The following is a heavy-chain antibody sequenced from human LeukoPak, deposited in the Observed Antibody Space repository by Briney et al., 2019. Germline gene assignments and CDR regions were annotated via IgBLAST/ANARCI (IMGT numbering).Heavy chain of an antibody. Sequence: GGSLRLSCAASGFTFSSYWMSWVRQAPGKGLEWVVNIKQDGREKYYVDSVKGRFTISRDNAKNSLYLQMNSLRAEDTAVYYCARVEDYDILTGFDYWGQGTLVTVSS. CDR3: ARVEDYDILTGFDY. CDR2: IKQDGREK. CDR1: GFTFSSYW. V-gene: IGHV3-7*01. D-gene: IGHD3-9*01. J-gene: IGHJ4*02.